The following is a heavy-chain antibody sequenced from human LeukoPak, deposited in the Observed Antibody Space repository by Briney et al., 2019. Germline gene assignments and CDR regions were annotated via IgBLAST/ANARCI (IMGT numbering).Heavy chain of an antibody. CDR3: ATMGYDFWSGYWPDY. CDR2: FGGSGGST. D-gene: IGHD3-3*01. Sequence: PGGSLRLSCAASGFTFSSYAMSWVRQAPGKGLDWVSTFGGSGGSTDYADSVKGRFTISRDNSKNTLYLQMDSPGAEDTAEYYCATMGYDFWSGYWPDYWGQGTLVTVSS. CDR1: GFTFSSYA. J-gene: IGHJ4*02. V-gene: IGHV3-23*01.